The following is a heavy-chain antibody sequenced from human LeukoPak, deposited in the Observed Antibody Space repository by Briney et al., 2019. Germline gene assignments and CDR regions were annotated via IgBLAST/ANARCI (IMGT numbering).Heavy chain of an antibody. V-gene: IGHV3-49*04. CDR1: GFTFGDYA. Sequence: PGRSLRLSCTASGFTFGDYAMSWVRQAPEKGLEWVGLIRSKAYGGTTEYAASVKGRFTVSRDDSKSIAYLQMNSLKTEDTAVYYCSRLYNGYFDCWGQGTLVTVSS. D-gene: IGHD3-10*01. CDR3: SRLYNGYFDC. CDR2: IRSKAYGGTT. J-gene: IGHJ4*02.